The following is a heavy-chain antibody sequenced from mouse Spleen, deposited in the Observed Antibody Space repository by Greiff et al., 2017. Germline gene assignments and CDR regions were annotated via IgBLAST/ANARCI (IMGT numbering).Heavy chain of an antibody. CDR3: ARERTARAFAY. J-gene: IGHJ3*01. Sequence: EVQLQQSGTVLARPGASVKMSCKASGYTFTSYWMHWVKQRPGQGLEWIGAIYPGNSDTSYNQKFKGKAKLTADKSSSTAYMELRSLTSEDSAVYFCARERTARAFAYWGQGTLVTVSA. CDR1: GYTFTSYW. CDR2: IYPGNSDT. V-gene: IGHV1-5*01. D-gene: IGHD3-2*01.